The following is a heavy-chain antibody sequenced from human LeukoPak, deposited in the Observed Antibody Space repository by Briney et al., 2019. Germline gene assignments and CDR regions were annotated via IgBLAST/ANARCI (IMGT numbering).Heavy chain of an antibody. CDR3: AREGQRHYFDY. Sequence: ASVKVSCKASGYTFTRHYLHWVRQAPGQGLEWMGIIDPSGDSTSYAQKFQGRVTMTRDTSTSTVYMELSSLRSEDTAVYYCAREGQRHYFDYWGQGTLVTVSS. CDR2: IDPSGDST. J-gene: IGHJ4*02. V-gene: IGHV1-46*01. CDR1: GYTFTRHY.